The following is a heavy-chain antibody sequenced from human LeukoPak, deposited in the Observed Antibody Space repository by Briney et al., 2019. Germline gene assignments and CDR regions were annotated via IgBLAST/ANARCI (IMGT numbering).Heavy chain of an antibody. CDR1: GFTFSSYG. J-gene: IGHJ4*02. V-gene: IGHV3-33*06. D-gene: IGHD2-2*01. Sequence: PGGSLRLSCAASGFTFSSYGMHWVRQAPGKGLEWVAVIWYDGGNKYYADSVKGRFTISRDNSKNTVYLQMNSRRAEDTAVYLCAKDEYCSSTSCYAVDFWGQGTLVTVSS. CDR2: IWYDGGNK. CDR3: AKDEYCSSTSCYAVDF.